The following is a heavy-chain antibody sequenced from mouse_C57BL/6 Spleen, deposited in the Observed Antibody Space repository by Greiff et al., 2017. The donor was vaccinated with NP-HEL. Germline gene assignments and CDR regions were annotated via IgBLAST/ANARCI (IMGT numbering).Heavy chain of an antibody. D-gene: IGHD1-1*01. V-gene: IGHV1-53*01. CDR3: ASYGSSGAWFAY. J-gene: IGHJ3*01. CDR2: INPSNGGT. CDR1: GYTFTSYW. Sequence: VQLQQSGTELVKPGASVKLSCKASGYTFTSYWMHWVKQRPGQGLEWIGNINPSNGGTNYNEKFKSKATLTVDKSYSTAYMQLSSLTSEDSAVYYCASYGSSGAWFAYWGQGTLVTVSA.